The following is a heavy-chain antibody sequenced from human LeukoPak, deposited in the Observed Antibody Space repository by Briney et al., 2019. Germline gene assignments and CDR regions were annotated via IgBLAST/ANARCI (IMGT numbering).Heavy chain of an antibody. D-gene: IGHD5-24*01. V-gene: IGHV1-69*04. J-gene: IGHJ5*02. Sequence: SVRVSCKASGGTFSSYAISWVRQAPGQGLEWMGRIIPILGIANYAQKLQGRVTMTTDTSTSTAYMELRSLRSDDTAVYYCARVAVEMASWLDPWGQGTLVTVSS. CDR3: ARVAVEMASWLDP. CDR1: GGTFSSYA. CDR2: IIPILGIA.